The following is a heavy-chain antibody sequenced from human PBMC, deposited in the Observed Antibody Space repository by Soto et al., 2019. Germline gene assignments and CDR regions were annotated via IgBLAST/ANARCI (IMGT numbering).Heavy chain of an antibody. CDR1: GFTFSSYA. Sequence: QVQLVESGGGVVQPGRSLRLSCAASGFTFSSYAMYWVRQAPGKGLEWVAVISYDGSNKYYADSVKGRFTISRDNSKNTLYLQMNSLRVEDTAVYYCARASRDGYNLKYWGQGTLVTVSS. CDR2: ISYDGSNK. D-gene: IGHD5-12*01. V-gene: IGHV3-30-3*01. CDR3: ARASRDGYNLKY. J-gene: IGHJ4*02.